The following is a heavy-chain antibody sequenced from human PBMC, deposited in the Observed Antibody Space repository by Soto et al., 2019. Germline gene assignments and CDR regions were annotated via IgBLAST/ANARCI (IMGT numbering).Heavy chain of an antibody. CDR3: ARGSLMGDTVAGPFDY. CDR1: GFTLSSYD. D-gene: IGHD6-19*01. Sequence: GGSLRLGCAACGFTLSSYDMHWVRQATGKGLEWVSAIGTAGDTYYPGSVKGRFTISRENAKNSLYLQMNSLRAGDTAVYYCARGSLMGDTVAGPFDYWGQGTLVTVSS. J-gene: IGHJ4*02. CDR2: IGTAGDT. V-gene: IGHV3-13*01.